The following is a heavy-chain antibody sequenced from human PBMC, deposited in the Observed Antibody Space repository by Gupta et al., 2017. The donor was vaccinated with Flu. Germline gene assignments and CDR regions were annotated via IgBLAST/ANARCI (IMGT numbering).Heavy chain of an antibody. Sequence: YYWNWIRQPPGRGLEWIGHIHYSRSTNYNPSLKSRVTISVDTSNNQFSLKLSSVTAADTAVYYCARRIIGTGMGSGNWLDPWGQGTLVTVSS. CDR2: IHYSRST. CDR3: ARRIIGTGMGSGNWLDP. V-gene: IGHV4-59*01. CDR1: YY. D-gene: IGHD3-9*01. J-gene: IGHJ5*02.